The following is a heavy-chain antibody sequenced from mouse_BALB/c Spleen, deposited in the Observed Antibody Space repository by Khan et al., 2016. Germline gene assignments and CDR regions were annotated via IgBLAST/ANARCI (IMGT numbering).Heavy chain of an antibody. D-gene: IGHD2-2*01. CDR1: GYTFTNYV. CDR2: INPYIPCT. CDR3: ARDYYGYDFDD. J-gene: IGHJ2*01. V-gene: IGHV1S136*01. Sequence: VQLQQSGPELVKPGASVKMSCKASGYTFTNYVMHWVKQKPGQGLEWIGYINPYIPCTKYNEKFKAKATLTSDSSSRTAYMELSSLTSEDSAAYYCARDYYGYDFDDWGQGTTLTVSA.